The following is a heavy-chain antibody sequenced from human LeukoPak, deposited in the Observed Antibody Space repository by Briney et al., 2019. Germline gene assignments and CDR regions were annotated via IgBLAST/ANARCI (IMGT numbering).Heavy chain of an antibody. CDR1: GFTFSSYA. Sequence: GGSLRLSCAASGFTFSSYAMHWVRQAPGKGLEWVAVISYDGSNKYYADSVKGRFTISRDNSKSTLYLQMNSLRAEDTAVYYCARDPYSSSYNSAFDIWGQGTMVTVSS. CDR2: ISYDGSNK. V-gene: IGHV3-30*01. D-gene: IGHD6-13*01. J-gene: IGHJ3*02. CDR3: ARDPYSSSYNSAFDI.